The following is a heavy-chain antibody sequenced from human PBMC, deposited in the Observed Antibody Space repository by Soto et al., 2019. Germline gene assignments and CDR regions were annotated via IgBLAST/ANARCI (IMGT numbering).Heavy chain of an antibody. CDR2: ISYDGSNK. V-gene: IGHV3-30*18. D-gene: IGHD6-19*01. Sequence: QVQLVESGGGVVQPGRSLRLSCAASGFTFSSYGMHWVRQAPGKGLEWVAVISYDGSNKYYADSVKGRFTISRDNSKNTRYLQMNSLIAEDTAVYYCAKEPSSGWYWAINWFDPWGQGTLVTVSS. CDR3: AKEPSSGWYWAINWFDP. CDR1: GFTFSSYG. J-gene: IGHJ5*02.